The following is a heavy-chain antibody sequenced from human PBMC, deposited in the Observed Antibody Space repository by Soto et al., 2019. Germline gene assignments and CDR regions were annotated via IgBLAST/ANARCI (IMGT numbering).Heavy chain of an antibody. CDR3: ARYNAASGSYCFDF. CDR1: GASVSSTYW. V-gene: IGHV4-4*02. CDR2: INHRGSA. Sequence: SETLSLTCAVSGASVSSTYWWSWVRQPPGKGPEWIGEINHRGSANYNPSLKSRVTISVDISKSQFSLRLTSVTAADTAVYYCARYNAASGSYCFDFCGEVPFFTVS. J-gene: IGHJ4*02. D-gene: IGHD6-13*01.